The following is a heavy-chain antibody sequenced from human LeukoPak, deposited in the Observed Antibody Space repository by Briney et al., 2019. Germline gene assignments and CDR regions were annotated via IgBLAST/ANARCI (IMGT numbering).Heavy chain of an antibody. CDR3: ARDPRGGNSDFSYFDY. D-gene: IGHD4-23*01. CDR2: ISSSSSYI. CDR1: GFTFSSYS. J-gene: IGHJ4*02. V-gene: IGHV3-21*01. Sequence: GSLRLSCAASGFTFSSYSMNWVRQAPGKGLEWVSSISSSSSYIYYADSVKGRFTISRDNAKNSLYLQMNSLRAEDTAVYYCARDPRGGNSDFSYFDYWGQGTLVTVSS.